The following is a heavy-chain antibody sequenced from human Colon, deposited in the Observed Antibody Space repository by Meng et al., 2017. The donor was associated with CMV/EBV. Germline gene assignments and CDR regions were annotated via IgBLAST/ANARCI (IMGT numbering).Heavy chain of an antibody. CDR2: ISAYTGDT. J-gene: IGHJ1*01. Sequence: QVQLVQSGAEGKKPGASVKVSCKASGYTFTNYGISWVRQAPGQGLEWMGWISAYTGDTYYAQKFQGRVTMTTDTSTSTAYMELRSLRSDDTAVYYCVGESQSGSYIYLQHWGQGTLVTVSS. CDR1: GYTFTNYG. CDR3: VGESQSGSYIYLQH. D-gene: IGHD1-26*01. V-gene: IGHV1-18*01.